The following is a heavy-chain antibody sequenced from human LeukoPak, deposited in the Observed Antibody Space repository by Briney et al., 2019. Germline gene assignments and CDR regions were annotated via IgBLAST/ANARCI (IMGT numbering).Heavy chain of an antibody. CDR2: IYYSGST. J-gene: IGHJ4*02. D-gene: IGHD3/OR15-3a*01. Sequence: SETLSLTCTVSGGSISSYYWSWIRQPPGKGLEWMGYIYYSGSTYYNASLKSQVSISIDTSKNQFSLRLTSVTAADTAVYYCARQTGSGLFILPGGQGTLVTVSS. CDR1: GGSISSYY. CDR3: ARQTGSGLFILP. V-gene: IGHV4-59*04.